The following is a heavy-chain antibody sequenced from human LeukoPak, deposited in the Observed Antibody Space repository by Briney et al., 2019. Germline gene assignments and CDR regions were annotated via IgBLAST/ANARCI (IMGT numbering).Heavy chain of an antibody. CDR1: GFTFSSYE. V-gene: IGHV3-48*03. CDR2: ISSSGSTI. J-gene: IGHJ6*03. CDR3: AGLPRWFGDYYMDV. Sequence: AGGSLRLSCAASGFTFSSYEMNWVRQAPGKGLEWVSYISSSGSTIYYADSVKGRFTISRDNAKNSLYLQMNSLRAEDTAVYYCAGLPRWFGDYYMDVWGKGTTVTISS. D-gene: IGHD3-10*01.